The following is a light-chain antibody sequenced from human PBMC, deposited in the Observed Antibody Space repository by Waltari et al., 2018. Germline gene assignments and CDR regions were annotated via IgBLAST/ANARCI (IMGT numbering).Light chain of an antibody. J-gene: IGKJ2*01. CDR2: GAP. V-gene: IGKV3-15*01. Sequence: TQSPATLSVSLGERVTLTCRASESISINLAWYQQKPGQPPGLIIHGAPKRATGVPARFAGSGSRTEFTLTITSLQSEDIAVYYCHQYNNRPPYTFGQGTKLEIK. CDR1: ESISIN. CDR3: HQYNNRPPYT.